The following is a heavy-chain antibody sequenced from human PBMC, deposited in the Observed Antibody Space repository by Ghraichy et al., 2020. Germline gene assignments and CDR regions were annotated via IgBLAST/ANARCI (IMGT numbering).Heavy chain of an antibody. J-gene: IGHJ4*02. V-gene: IGHV4-34*01. CDR2: INHSGST. CDR3: ARSPYYDSSGYYYGAGPRPF. CDR1: GGSFSGYY. Sequence: SETLSLTCAVYGGSFSGYYWSWIRQPPGKGLEWIGEINHSGSTNYNPSLKSRVTISVDTSKNQFSLKLSSVTAADTAVYYCARSPYYDSSGYYYGAGPRPFWGQGTLVTVSS. D-gene: IGHD3-22*01.